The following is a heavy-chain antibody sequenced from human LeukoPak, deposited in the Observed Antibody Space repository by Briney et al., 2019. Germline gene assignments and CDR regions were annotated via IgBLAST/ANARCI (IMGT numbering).Heavy chain of an antibody. V-gene: IGHV4-61*02. CDR2: IYTSGST. Sequence: SETLSLTCTVSGGSISSGDYYWSWIRQPPGKGLEWIGRIYTSGSTNYNPSLKSRVTMSVDTSKNQFSLKLSSVTAADTAVYYCARVVAARYYYYYMDVWGKGTTVTVYS. J-gene: IGHJ6*03. CDR3: ARVVAARYYYYYMDV. D-gene: IGHD6-6*01. CDR1: GGSISSGDYY.